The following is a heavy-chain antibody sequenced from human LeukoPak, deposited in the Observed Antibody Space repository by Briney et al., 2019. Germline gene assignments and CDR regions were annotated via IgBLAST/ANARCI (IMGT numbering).Heavy chain of an antibody. CDR2: IYSGGST. D-gene: IGHD6-6*01. J-gene: IGHJ4*02. V-gene: IGHV3-66*02. CDR1: GFTISSNY. Sequence: GGSLRLSCAPSGFTISSNYMSWVRQAPGKGLEWGSVIYSGGSTYYADSVKGRFTISRDNSKNTLYLQMNSLGAEDTAVYYCAGGMSIAAPCYWGQGTLVTVSS. CDR3: AGGMSIAAPCY.